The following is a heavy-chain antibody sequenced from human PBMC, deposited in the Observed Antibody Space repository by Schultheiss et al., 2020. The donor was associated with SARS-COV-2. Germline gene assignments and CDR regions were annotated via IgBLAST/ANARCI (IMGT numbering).Heavy chain of an antibody. CDR1: GGSISSGGYY. Sequence: SQTLSLTCTVSGGSISSGGYYWSWIRQPPGKGLEWIGEINHSGSTNYNPSLKSRVTISVDTSKNQFSLKLSSVTAADTAVYYCARAGADSSSWYAGYYYYYYGMDVWGQGTTVTVSS. D-gene: IGHD6-13*01. J-gene: IGHJ6*02. CDR2: INHSGST. CDR3: ARAGADSSSWYAGYYYYYYGMDV. V-gene: IGHV4-39*07.